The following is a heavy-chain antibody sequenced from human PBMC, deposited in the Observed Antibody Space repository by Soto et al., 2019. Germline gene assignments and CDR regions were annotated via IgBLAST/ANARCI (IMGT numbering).Heavy chain of an antibody. Sequence: PGGSLRLSCAASGFTFNIYSMKWVRHAPGKGLEWVSSMSRSSRYIYYADSVKGRFTISRDNAKNSVYLQMNSLRAEDTAVYYCARDGGVAATLANYFDYWGQGTLVTVSS. CDR2: MSRSSRYI. V-gene: IGHV3-21*01. CDR1: GFTFNIYS. J-gene: IGHJ4*02. CDR3: ARDGGVAATLANYFDY. D-gene: IGHD2-15*01.